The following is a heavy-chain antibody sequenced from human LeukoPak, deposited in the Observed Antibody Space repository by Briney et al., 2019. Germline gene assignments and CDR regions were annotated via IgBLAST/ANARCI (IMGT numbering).Heavy chain of an antibody. V-gene: IGHV3-23*01. Sequence: GGSLRLSCVVSGCSFSSYGMNWVRQAPGKGLEWLSIISGSGSSTFYADSVKGRFTISRDNSKNTLYHQLNSLRAEDTAVYFCAKFRKPMALLDAFDMWGQGTMVTVSS. CDR1: GCSFSSYG. J-gene: IGHJ3*02. CDR2: ISGSGSST. CDR3: AKFRKPMALLDAFDM. D-gene: IGHD1-14*01.